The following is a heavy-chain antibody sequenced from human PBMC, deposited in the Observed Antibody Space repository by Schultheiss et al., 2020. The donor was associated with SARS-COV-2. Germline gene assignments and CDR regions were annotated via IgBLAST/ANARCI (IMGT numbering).Heavy chain of an antibody. J-gene: IGHJ6*02. CDR2: IYYRGNT. CDR3: ARGRTNLVVPAAMAYYYYGMDV. D-gene: IGHD2-2*01. Sequence: SETLSLTCAVSGGSLNTGSYYWTWIRQPPGKGLEWIGTIYYRGNTHYNPSLKSRLAMSVDTSRNQFSLTLNSVTAADTAVYYCARGRTNLVVPAAMAYYYYGMDVWGQGTTVTVSS. V-gene: IGHV4-39*01. CDR1: GGSLNTGSYY.